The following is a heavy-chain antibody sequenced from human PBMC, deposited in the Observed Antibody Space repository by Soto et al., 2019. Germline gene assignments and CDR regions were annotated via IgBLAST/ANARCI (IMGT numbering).Heavy chain of an antibody. CDR3: ERGDLYDFPFQR. D-gene: IGHD3-3*01. J-gene: IGHJ1*01. V-gene: IGHV1-18*04. CDR2: ISAYNGNT. Sequence: QVQLVQSGAEVKKPGASVKVSCKASGYTFTIYGISWVRQATGQGLEWMGWISAYNGNTNYAQKLKGRVTMTKDKSTSTAYKDLRSLRSDDTAGYYCERGDLYDFPFQRSGQGTLVTVSS. CDR1: GYTFTIYG.